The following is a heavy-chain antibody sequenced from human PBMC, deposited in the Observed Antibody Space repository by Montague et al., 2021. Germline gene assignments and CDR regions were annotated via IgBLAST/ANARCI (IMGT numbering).Heavy chain of an antibody. CDR3: ARGNGAMLF. CDR1: GGSISEFY. J-gene: IGHJ4*02. D-gene: IGHD3-10*02. CDR2: IYDSGTT. Sequence: SETLSLTCTVTGGSISEFYWSWIRQSPEKGLEWIGYIYDSGTTNYNPSLKSRVTISADTSMNQFSLNLRSVTAAGTAVYYCARGNGAMLFWGQGILVTVSS. V-gene: IGHV4-59*01.